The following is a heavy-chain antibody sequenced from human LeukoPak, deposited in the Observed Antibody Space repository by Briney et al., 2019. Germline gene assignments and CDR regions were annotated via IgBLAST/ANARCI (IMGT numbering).Heavy chain of an antibody. V-gene: IGHV4-39*07. D-gene: IGHD1-1*01. J-gene: IGHJ4*02. CDR1: GGSISSSSYY. Sequence: SETLSLTCTVSGGSISSSSYYWGWIRQPPGKGLEWIGTIYYRGTTYYNPSLKSRVTISVDTSKNQFSLKLTSVTAADTAVYYCAKDDNWYLGSIDYWGQGTLVTVSS. CDR2: IYYRGTT. CDR3: AKDDNWYLGSIDY.